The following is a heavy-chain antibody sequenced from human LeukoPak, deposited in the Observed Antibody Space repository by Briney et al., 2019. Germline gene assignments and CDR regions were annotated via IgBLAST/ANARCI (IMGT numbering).Heavy chain of an antibody. Sequence: SETLSLTCAVDGGSLSNYYWSWIRQPPGKGLEWIGEINHSASTTYNPSLKSRVTMSVDTSKNQFSLKLNSVTAADTAVYYCTRNNWFDPWGQGTLVTVSS. J-gene: IGHJ5*02. V-gene: IGHV4-34*01. CDR2: INHSAST. CDR1: GGSLSNYY. D-gene: IGHD2/OR15-2a*01. CDR3: TRNNWFDP.